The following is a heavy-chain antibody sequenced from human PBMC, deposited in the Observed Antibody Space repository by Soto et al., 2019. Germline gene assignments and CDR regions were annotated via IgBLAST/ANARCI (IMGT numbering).Heavy chain of an antibody. CDR1: GVSIISDNL. V-gene: IGHV4-4*02. CDR3: ARGGGRDGYYFDY. D-gene: IGHD2-15*01. CDR2: ISQSGST. Sequence: SETLSLTCAVSGVSIISDNLWSWVRQPPGRGLEGIGEISQSGSTNYNPSLKRRVTISVDTSKNQFSLQLSSVTAADTAVYYCARGGGRDGYYFDYWGQGPLVTVSS. J-gene: IGHJ4*02.